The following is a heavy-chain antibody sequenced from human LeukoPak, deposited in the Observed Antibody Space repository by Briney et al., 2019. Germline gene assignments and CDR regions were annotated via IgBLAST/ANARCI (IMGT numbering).Heavy chain of an antibody. CDR1: GGSISSSSYY. CDR3: ARQGGAVAGTSWFDP. J-gene: IGHJ5*02. D-gene: IGHD6-19*01. CDR2: IYYSGST. Sequence: SETLSLTCTVSGGSISSSSYYWGWIRQPPGKGLEWIGSIYYSGSTYYNPSLKSRVTISVDTSKNQFSLKLSSVTAADTAVYYCARQGGAVAGTSWFDPWGQGTLVTVSS. V-gene: IGHV4-39*07.